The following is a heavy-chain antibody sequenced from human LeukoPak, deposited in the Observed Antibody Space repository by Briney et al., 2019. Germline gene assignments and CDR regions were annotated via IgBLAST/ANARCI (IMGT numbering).Heavy chain of an antibody. CDR3: AREVVPAAIEFGFDY. Sequence: SVKVSCKASGGTFSSYAISWVRQAPGQGLEWMGRIIPIFGKANYAQKFQGRVTITADKSTSTAYMELSSLRSEDTAVYYCAREVVPAAIEFGFDYWGQGTLVTVSS. J-gene: IGHJ4*02. CDR2: IIPIFGKA. CDR1: GGTFSSYA. V-gene: IGHV1-69*04. D-gene: IGHD2-2*02.